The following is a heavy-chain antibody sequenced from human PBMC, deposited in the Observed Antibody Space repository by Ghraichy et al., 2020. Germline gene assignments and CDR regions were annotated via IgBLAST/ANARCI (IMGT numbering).Heavy chain of an antibody. V-gene: IGHV3-30*18. CDR1: GFTFRSYG. J-gene: IGHJ6*02. CDR3: AKERDSSGYYSFRGDYYGMDV. CDR2: ISYDGSNK. Sequence: GESLNISCAASGFTFRSYGMHWVRQAPGKGLEWVAVISYDGSNKDYGDSVKGRFTISRDNSKNTLYLQMNSLRAEDTAVYYCAKERDSSGYYSFRGDYYGMDVWGQGTTVTVS. D-gene: IGHD3-22*01.